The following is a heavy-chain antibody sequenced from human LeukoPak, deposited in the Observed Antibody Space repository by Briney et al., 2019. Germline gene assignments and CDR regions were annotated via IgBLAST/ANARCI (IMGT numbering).Heavy chain of an antibody. CDR1: GYTFTSYY. CDR2: INPSGGST. D-gene: IGHD3-22*01. J-gene: IGHJ4*02. V-gene: IGHV1-46*01. Sequence: ASVKVSCKASGYTFTSYYMHWVRQAPGQGLEWMGIINPSGGSTSYAQKFQGRVTMTRDMSTSTVHMELSSLRSEDTAVYYCAREIPWLFRAFDYWGQGTLVTVSS. CDR3: AREIPWLFRAFDY.